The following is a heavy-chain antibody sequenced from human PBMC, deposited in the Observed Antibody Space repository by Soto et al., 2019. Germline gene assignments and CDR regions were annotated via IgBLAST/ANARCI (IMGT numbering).Heavy chain of an antibody. CDR3: ARGVGYGYWYFDY. Sequence: GTSVKVSCEATGYSFTGYYMHWLRQAPGQGLEWMGWINPSTGGTNYAQKFQDWVTMTRDTSINTAYMELNGLNSDDTAVYYCARGVGYGYWYFDYWGQGTLVTVSS. D-gene: IGHD5-18*01. CDR2: INPSTGGT. CDR1: GYSFTGYY. J-gene: IGHJ4*02. V-gene: IGHV1-2*04.